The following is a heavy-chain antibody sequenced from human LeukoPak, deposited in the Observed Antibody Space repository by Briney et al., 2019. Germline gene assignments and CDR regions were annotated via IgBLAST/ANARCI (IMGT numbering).Heavy chain of an antibody. CDR2: ISSSGSTI. CDR1: GFTFSDYY. J-gene: IGHJ4*02. CDR3: ARVPPNYCSGGSCYEFSNEYHFDY. D-gene: IGHD2-15*01. V-gene: IGHV3-11*04. Sequence: PGGSLRLSCAASGFTFSDYYMSWIRQAPGKGLEWVSYISSSGSTIYYADSVKGRFTISRDNAKNSLYLQMNSLRAEDTAVYYCARVPPNYCSGGSCYEFSNEYHFDYWGQGTLVTVSS.